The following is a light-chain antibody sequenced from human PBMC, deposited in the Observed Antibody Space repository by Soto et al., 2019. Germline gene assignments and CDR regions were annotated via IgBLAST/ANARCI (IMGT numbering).Light chain of an antibody. V-gene: IGLV2-23*01. CDR1: SSDVGSYNL. CDR2: EGS. J-gene: IGLJ3*02. Sequence: QSALTQPPSVSGSPGQSITISCTGTSSDVGSYNLVSWYQQHPGKAPKLMIYEGSKRPSGVSNRFSGSKSGNTASLTISGLQAEDEADYYCCSYAGSRVFGGGTKVTVL. CDR3: CSYAGSRV.